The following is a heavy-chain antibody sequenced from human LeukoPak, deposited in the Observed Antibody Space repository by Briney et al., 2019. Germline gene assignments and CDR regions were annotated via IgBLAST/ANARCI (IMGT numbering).Heavy chain of an antibody. CDR3: ARRRHGGDYEGTWYFDL. V-gene: IGHV4-59*08. D-gene: IGHD4-17*01. CDR1: GGSISSYY. CDR2: IYYSGST. Sequence: SETLSLTCTVSGGSISSYYWSWIRQPPGKGLEWIGYIYYSGSTNYNPSLKSRVTISVDTSKNQFSLKLSSVTAADTAVYYCARRRHGGDYEGTWYFDLWGRGTLVTVSS. J-gene: IGHJ2*01.